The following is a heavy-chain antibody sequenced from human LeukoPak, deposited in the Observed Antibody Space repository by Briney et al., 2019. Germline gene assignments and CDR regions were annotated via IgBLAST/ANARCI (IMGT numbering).Heavy chain of an antibody. CDR2: INPSGGST. CDR3: ATLSWGDSYGPDGDY. V-gene: IGHV1-24*01. CDR1: GYTLTELS. J-gene: IGHJ4*02. D-gene: IGHD5-18*01. Sequence: ASVKVSCKVSGYTLTELSMHWVRQAPGQGLEWMGIINPSGGSTSYAQKFQGRVTMTEDTSTDTAYMELSSLRSEDTAVYYCATLSWGDSYGPDGDYWGQGTLVTVSS.